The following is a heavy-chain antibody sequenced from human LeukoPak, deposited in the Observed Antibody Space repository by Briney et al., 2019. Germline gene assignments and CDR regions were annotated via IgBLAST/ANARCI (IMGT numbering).Heavy chain of an antibody. CDR3: ARFRDGYNELDY. Sequence: SETLSLTCTVSGGSISSSSYYWGWIRQPPGKGLEWIGSIYYSGSTYYNPSLKSRVTISVDTSKNQFSLKLSSVTAADTAVYYCARFRDGYNELDYWGQGTLVTVSS. V-gene: IGHV4-39*07. D-gene: IGHD5-24*01. J-gene: IGHJ4*02. CDR1: GGSISSSSYY. CDR2: IYYSGST.